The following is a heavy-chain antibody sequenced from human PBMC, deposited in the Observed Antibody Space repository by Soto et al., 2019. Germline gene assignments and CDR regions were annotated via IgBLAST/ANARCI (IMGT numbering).Heavy chain of an antibody. CDR3: ASLIRGYSGTGDY. J-gene: IGHJ4*02. CDR2: IIPIFGTA. V-gene: IGHV1-69*13. CDR1: GGTFSSYA. Sequence: SVKVSCKASGGTFSSYAISWVRQAPGQGLEWMGGIIPIFGTAKYAQKFQGRVTITADESTSTAYMELSSLRSEDTAVYYCASLIRGYSGTGDYWGQGTLVTVSP. D-gene: IGHD5-12*01.